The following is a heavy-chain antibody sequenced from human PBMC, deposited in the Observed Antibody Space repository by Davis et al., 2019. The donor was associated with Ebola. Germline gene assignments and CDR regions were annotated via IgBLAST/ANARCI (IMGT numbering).Heavy chain of an antibody. Sequence: AASVKVSCKASGYTFTSYGISWVRQAPGQGLEWMGWISAYNGNTNYAQKLQGRVTMTTDTSTSTAYMELSSLRSEDTAVYYCARGNTTYGDYVGDWFDPWGQGTLVTVSS. CDR2: ISAYNGNT. CDR3: ARGNTTYGDYVGDWFDP. J-gene: IGHJ5*02. V-gene: IGHV1-18*01. D-gene: IGHD4-17*01. CDR1: GYTFTSYG.